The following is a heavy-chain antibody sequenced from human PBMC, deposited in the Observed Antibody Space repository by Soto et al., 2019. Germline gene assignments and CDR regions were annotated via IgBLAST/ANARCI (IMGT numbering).Heavy chain of an antibody. CDR1: GYSFTSYW. Sequence: GESLKISCKGSGYSFTSYWISWVRQMPGKGLEWMGRIDPSDSYTNYSPSFQGHVTISADKSISTAYLQWSSLKASDTAMYYCAIADYGGKVYYYGMDGSGQGTTVTVAS. D-gene: IGHD4-17*01. V-gene: IGHV5-10-1*01. CDR3: AIADYGGKVYYYGMDG. CDR2: IDPSDSYT. J-gene: IGHJ6*02.